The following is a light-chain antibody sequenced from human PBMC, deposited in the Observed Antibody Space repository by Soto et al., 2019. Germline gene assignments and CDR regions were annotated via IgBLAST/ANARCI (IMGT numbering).Light chain of an antibody. Sequence: EIVLTQSPGTLSLSPGDRATLSCRASQSLSSRYLAWYRQKPGQAPRLLIYGAYNRATGIPDRFSGSGSGTDFTLTISRLEPGDFAVYYCQQYSSSPPTFGGGTKGEIK. CDR3: QQYSSSPPT. CDR2: GAY. J-gene: IGKJ4*01. CDR1: QSLSSRY. V-gene: IGKV3-20*01.